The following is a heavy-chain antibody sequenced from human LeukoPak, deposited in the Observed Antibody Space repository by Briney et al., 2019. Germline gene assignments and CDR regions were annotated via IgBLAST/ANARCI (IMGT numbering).Heavy chain of an antibody. CDR1: GGSFSGYY. Sequence: SETLSLTCAVYGGSFSGYYWSWIRQPPGKGLEWIGEINHSGSTNYNPSLKSRVIISVDTSKNQFSLKLSSVTAADTAVYYCARLSIAALGADYWGQGALVTVSS. J-gene: IGHJ4*02. V-gene: IGHV4-34*01. D-gene: IGHD6-6*01. CDR3: ARLSIAALGADY. CDR2: INHSGST.